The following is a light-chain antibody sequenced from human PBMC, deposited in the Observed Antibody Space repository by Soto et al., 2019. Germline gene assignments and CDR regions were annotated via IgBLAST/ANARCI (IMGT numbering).Light chain of an antibody. Sequence: EIVLTQSPRTLSLSPGDSATLSCRASQRVISDYLAWYQQTPGQAPRLLIYGASSRATDTPDRFSGRGSGTDFTLTISSLEPEDFAVYYCQQRSSWPITFGQGTRLEI. V-gene: IGKV3D-20*02. CDR3: QQRSSWPIT. CDR2: GAS. CDR1: QRVISDY. J-gene: IGKJ5*01.